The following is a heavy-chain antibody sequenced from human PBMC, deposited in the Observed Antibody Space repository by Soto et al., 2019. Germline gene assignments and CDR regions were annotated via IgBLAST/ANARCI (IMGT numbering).Heavy chain of an antibody. D-gene: IGHD2-2*01. Sequence: QVQLVQSGAEVKKPGASVKVSCKASGYAFTGYYMHWVRQAPGQGLEWMGWINPNSGGTNYAQKFQGRVTMTRDTFISSAYMELSRLRSDDTAVYYCARSIGIVVVPAATGYYYYGMDVWGQGTTVTVSS. CDR1: GYAFTGYY. J-gene: IGHJ6*02. CDR2: INPNSGGT. CDR3: ARSIGIVVVPAATGYYYYGMDV. V-gene: IGHV1-2*02.